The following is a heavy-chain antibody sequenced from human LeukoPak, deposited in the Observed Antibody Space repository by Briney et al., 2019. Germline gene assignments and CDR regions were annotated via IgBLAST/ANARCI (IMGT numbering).Heavy chain of an antibody. J-gene: IGHJ4*02. Sequence: PGGSLRLSCAASGYTFSSYWMSWVRQAPGKGLEWVANIKQDGSEKYYVDSVKGRFTISRDNAKNSLYLQMNSLRAEDTAVYYCARDLYSGSYEDFYFDYWGQGTLVTVSS. CDR3: ARDLYSGSYEDFYFDY. D-gene: IGHD1-26*01. V-gene: IGHV3-7*03. CDR2: IKQDGSEK. CDR1: GYTFSSYW.